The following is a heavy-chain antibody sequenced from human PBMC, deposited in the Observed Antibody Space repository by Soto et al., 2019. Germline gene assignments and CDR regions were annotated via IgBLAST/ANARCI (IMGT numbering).Heavy chain of an antibody. V-gene: IGHV4-59*01. CDR2: IFYSGNT. J-gene: IGHJ4*02. Sequence: SETLSLTCTVSGGSISGFYWSWIRQPPGKGLEWIGYIFYSGNTNYNPSLKSRVTISVDTSKNQFSLKLRSVTAADTAVYYCARAGGLGAVAVDYWGQGTLVTVSS. D-gene: IGHD6-19*01. CDR3: ARAGGLGAVAVDY. CDR1: GGSISGFY.